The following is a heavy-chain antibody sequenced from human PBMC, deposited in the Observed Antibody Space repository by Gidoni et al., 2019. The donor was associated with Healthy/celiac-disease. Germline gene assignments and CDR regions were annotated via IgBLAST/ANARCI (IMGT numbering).Heavy chain of an antibody. CDR3: TRDVAAAAPNWFDP. D-gene: IGHD6-13*01. J-gene: IGHJ5*02. CDR2: IRSKAYGGTT. Sequence: EVQLVASGGGLVQPGRFLRLSCTASGFNFGDYAMSWFRQAPGKGLEWVGFIRSKAYGGTTEYAASVKGRFTISRDDSKSIAYLQMNSLKTEDTAVYYCTRDVAAAAPNWFDPWGQGTLVTVSS. CDR1: GFNFGDYA. V-gene: IGHV3-49*03.